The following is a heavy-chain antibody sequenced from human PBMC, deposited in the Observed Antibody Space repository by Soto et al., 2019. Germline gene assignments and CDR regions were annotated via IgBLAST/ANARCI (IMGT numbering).Heavy chain of an antibody. Sequence: GASVKVSCKASGYAFTSYGISWVRQAPGQGLEWMGWISAYNGNTNYAQKLQGRVTMTTDTSTSTAYMELRSLRSDDTAVYYCAKGKGVGATAAAFDIWGQGTMVTVSS. V-gene: IGHV1-18*01. CDR2: ISAYNGNT. CDR1: GYAFTSYG. CDR3: AKGKGVGATAAAFDI. J-gene: IGHJ3*02. D-gene: IGHD1-26*01.